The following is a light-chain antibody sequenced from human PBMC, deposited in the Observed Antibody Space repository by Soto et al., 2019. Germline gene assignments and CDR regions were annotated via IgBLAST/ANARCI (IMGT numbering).Light chain of an antibody. Sequence: QSALTQPASVSGSPGQSITISCTGNSSDVGGYNYVSWYQQNPGKAPKLMIYEVSNRHSGVSNRFSGSKSGNTASLTISGLKAEDEADYYCSSYTISSTRYVFGTGTKVTVL. V-gene: IGLV2-14*01. CDR1: SSDVGGYNY. J-gene: IGLJ1*01. CDR2: EVS. CDR3: SSYTISSTRYV.